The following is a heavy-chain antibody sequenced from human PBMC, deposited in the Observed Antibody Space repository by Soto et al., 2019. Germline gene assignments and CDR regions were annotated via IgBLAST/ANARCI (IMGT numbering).Heavy chain of an antibody. CDR2: ISDNGGNT. Sequence: VQLLESGGALVQPGGSLRLSCEASGFTFRSYAMSWVHQAPGKGLEWVSAISDNGGNTYYPDSVRGRFTISRDNSKNTLFLQMNSVRAEDTAVYYCAKDFSYDSSGVLDYWGQGTLVTVSS. J-gene: IGHJ4*02. CDR3: AKDFSYDSSGVLDY. V-gene: IGHV3-23*01. D-gene: IGHD3-22*01. CDR1: GFTFRSYA.